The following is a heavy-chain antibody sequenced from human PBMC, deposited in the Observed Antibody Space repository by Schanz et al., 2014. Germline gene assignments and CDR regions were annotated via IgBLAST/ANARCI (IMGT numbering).Heavy chain of an antibody. CDR2: ITYNGGTI. Sequence: EVHLVESGGGLVQPGGSLRLSCAASGITFSSHSFNWVRQAPGKGLEWISYITYNGGTIYYADSVKGRFTISRDNAKNSLFLQMNSLRAEDTAVYYCLAPDYGMDVWGQGTTVNVSS. CDR1: GITFSSHS. CDR3: LAPDYGMDV. V-gene: IGHV3-48*01. J-gene: IGHJ6*02.